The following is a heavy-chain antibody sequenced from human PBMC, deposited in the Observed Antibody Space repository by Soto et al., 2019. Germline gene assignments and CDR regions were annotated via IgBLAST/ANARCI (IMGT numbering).Heavy chain of an antibody. D-gene: IGHD2-21*02. Sequence: QVQLQESGPGLVKPSQTLSLTCTFSGGSISSGGYYWSWIRQHPGKGLEWIGYIYYSGSTYYNPSIKSRVTISVDPSKNQFSLKLSAVTAADTAVYYCARVCGGDCHYGMDVWGQGTTVTVSS. CDR1: GGSISSGGYY. V-gene: IGHV4-31*03. CDR3: ARVCGGDCHYGMDV. J-gene: IGHJ6*02. CDR2: IYYSGST.